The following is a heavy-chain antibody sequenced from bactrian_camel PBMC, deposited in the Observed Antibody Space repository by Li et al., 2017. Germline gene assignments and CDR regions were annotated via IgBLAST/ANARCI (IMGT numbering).Heavy chain of an antibody. V-gene: IGHV3S40*01. D-gene: IGHD5*01. CDR1: GFTFSSYY. CDR2: ISWSGFGT. J-gene: IGHJ4*01. Sequence: VQLVESGGGLVQPGGSLGLPCAASGFTFSSYYMSWVRQAPGKGLEWVSAISWSGFGTKYADSVKGQFTISRDNAKSTVYLQMNDLKPEVTAVYYCATGPLDYGLGAYYNYWGRGTQVTVS. CDR3: ATGPLDYGLGAYYNY.